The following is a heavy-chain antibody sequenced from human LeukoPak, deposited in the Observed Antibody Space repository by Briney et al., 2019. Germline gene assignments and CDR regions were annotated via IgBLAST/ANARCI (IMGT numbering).Heavy chain of an antibody. CDR3: AKASAMIVVVSKHFDY. J-gene: IGHJ4*02. CDR2: ISGSGGST. V-gene: IGHV3-23*01. D-gene: IGHD3-22*01. Sequence: GGSLRLSCAASGFTFSSYAMSWVRQAPGKGLEWVSAISGSGGSTYYADSVKGRFTIPRDNSKNTLYLQMNSLRAEDTAAYYCAKASAMIVVVSKHFDYWGQGTLVTVSS. CDR1: GFTFSSYA.